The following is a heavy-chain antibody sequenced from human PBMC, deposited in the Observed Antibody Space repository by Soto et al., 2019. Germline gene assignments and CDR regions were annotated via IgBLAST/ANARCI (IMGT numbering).Heavy chain of an antibody. CDR1: GFTFSSYG. Sequence: GGSLRLSCAASGFTFSSYGMHWVRQAPGKGLEWVAVISYDGSNKYYADSVKGRFTISRDNSKNTLYLQMNSLRAEDTAVYYCAKERALHTGYFDYWGQGTLVTVSS. D-gene: IGHD1-1*01. CDR3: AKERALHTGYFDY. V-gene: IGHV3-30*18. CDR2: ISYDGSNK. J-gene: IGHJ4*02.